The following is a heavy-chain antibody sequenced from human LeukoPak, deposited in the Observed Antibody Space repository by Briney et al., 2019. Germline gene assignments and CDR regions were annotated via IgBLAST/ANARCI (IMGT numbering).Heavy chain of an antibody. Sequence: ASVKVSSKASGYTFTSYAMNWVRQAPGQGLEWMGWINTNTGNPTYAQGFTGRFVFSLDTSVSTAYLQISSLKAEDTAVYYCARDLYCSSTSCQYYYYGMDVWGQGTTVTVSS. D-gene: IGHD2-2*01. CDR2: INTNTGNP. CDR3: ARDLYCSSTSCQYYYYGMDV. CDR1: GYTFTSYA. V-gene: IGHV7-4-1*02. J-gene: IGHJ6*02.